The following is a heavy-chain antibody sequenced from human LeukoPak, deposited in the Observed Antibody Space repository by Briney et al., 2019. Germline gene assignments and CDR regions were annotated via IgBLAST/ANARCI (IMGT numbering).Heavy chain of an antibody. CDR1: GYTFTCYH. CDR3: ARDLLRGYQLPSYYMDV. D-gene: IGHD2-2*01. CDR2: INPDSGGT. J-gene: IGHJ6*03. V-gene: IGHV1-2*02. Sequence: ASVKVSCKASGYTFTCYHIHWVRQAPGQGLEWMTWINPDSGGTNYEHKFQGRVTMTRDTSISTAYMELSRLRSDDTAVYYCARDLLRGYQLPSYYMDVWGKGTTVTVSS.